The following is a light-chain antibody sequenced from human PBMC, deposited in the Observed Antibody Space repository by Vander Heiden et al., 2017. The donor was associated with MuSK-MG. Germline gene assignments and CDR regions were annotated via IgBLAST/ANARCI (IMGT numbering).Light chain of an antibody. CDR3: QQPSNWPPYT. CDR2: DAS. CDR1: KRVSSY. V-gene: IGKV3-11*01. Sequence: EIVLTQSPATLSLSPGERATLSCRASKRVSSYLAWYQQKPGQAPRLLIYDASNTATGIPARFSGSGSVTDFTLTISSREPEDFAVYYCQQPSNWPPYTFGQGTKMEIK. J-gene: IGKJ2*01.